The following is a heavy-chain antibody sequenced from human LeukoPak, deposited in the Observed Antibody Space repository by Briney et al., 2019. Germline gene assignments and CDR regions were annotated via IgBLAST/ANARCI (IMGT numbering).Heavy chain of an antibody. J-gene: IGHJ4*02. V-gene: IGHV3-30-3*01. Sequence: GGSLRLSCAASGLTFSSYAMHWVRQAPGKGLEWVAVISYDGSNKYYADSVKGRFTISRDNSKNTLYLQMNSLRAEDTAVYYCAREKRPLIDYWGQGTLVTVSS. CDR3: AREKRPLIDY. CDR1: GLTFSSYA. D-gene: IGHD6-6*01. CDR2: ISYDGSNK.